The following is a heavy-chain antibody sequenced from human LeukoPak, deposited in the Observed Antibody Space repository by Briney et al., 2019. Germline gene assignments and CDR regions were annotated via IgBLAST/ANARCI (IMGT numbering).Heavy chain of an antibody. CDR2: INHSGST. CDR1: GGSFSGSY. D-gene: IGHD3-9*01. Sequence: SETLSLTCAVYGGSFSGSYWSWIRQPPGKGLEWLGEINHSGSTNYNPSLKSRVTISVDTSKNQFSLKLSSVTAADTAVYYCALQYFDWLSIRAYNWFDPWGQGTLVTVSS. CDR3: ALQYFDWLSIRAYNWFDP. V-gene: IGHV4-34*01. J-gene: IGHJ5*02.